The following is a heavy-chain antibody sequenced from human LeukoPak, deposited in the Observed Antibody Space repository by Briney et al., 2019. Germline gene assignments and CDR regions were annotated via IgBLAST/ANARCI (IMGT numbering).Heavy chain of an antibody. CDR3: AIEGFYYVSGGDY. Sequence: GGSLRLSCAASGFTFDDYAMHWVRQAPGKGLEWVSLISGDGGSTYYADSVKGRFTISRDNSKNSLYLQMNSLRTEDTAWYDCAIEGFYYVSGGDYWGQGTLVTVSS. CDR1: GFTFDDYA. D-gene: IGHD3-10*01. CDR2: ISGDGGST. J-gene: IGHJ4*02. V-gene: IGHV3-43*02.